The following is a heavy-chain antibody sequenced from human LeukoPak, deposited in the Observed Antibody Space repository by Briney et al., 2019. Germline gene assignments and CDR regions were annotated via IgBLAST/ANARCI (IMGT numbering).Heavy chain of an antibody. Sequence: ASVKVSCKASGYTFSNYGITWVRQAPGQGLEWMGWSIAYNGNINYAQKVQGRVTMTTDTSTSTAYMELRSLRSDDTAVYYCASQGYCSSTSCPFNYYYYMDVWGKGTTVTVSS. J-gene: IGHJ6*03. V-gene: IGHV1-18*01. CDR3: ASQGYCSSTSCPFNYYYYMDV. CDR1: GYTFSNYG. D-gene: IGHD2-2*01. CDR2: SIAYNGNI.